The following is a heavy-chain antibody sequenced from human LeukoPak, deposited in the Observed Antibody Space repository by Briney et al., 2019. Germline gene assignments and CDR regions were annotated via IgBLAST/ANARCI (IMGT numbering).Heavy chain of an antibody. Sequence: ASVKVSCKASGYTFTSYAMHWVRQAPGQRLEWMGWINAGNGNTKYSQKFQGRVTITRDTSASTAYMELSRLRSDDTAVYYCARGGSGEYYFDYWGQGTLVTVSS. CDR3: ARGGSGEYYFDY. CDR2: INAGNGNT. CDR1: GYTFTSYA. V-gene: IGHV1-3*01. J-gene: IGHJ4*02. D-gene: IGHD1-1*01.